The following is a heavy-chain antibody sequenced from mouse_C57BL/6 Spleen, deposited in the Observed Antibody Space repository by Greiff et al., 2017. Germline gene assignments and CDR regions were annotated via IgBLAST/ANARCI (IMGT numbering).Heavy chain of an antibody. CDR3: AGGFITTVVGDY. CDR2: ILPGSGST. Sequence: VQLQQSGAELMKPGASVKLSCKATGYTFTGYWIEWVKQRPGHGLEWIGEILPGSGSTNYNEKFKGKATFTADTSSNTAYMQLSSLTAEYAANYYCAGGFITTVVGDYWGQGTTLTVSS. CDR1: GYTFTGYW. J-gene: IGHJ2*01. V-gene: IGHV1-9*01. D-gene: IGHD1-1*01.